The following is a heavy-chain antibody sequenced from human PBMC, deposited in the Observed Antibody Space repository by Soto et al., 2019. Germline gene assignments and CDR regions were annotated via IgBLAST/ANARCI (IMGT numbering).Heavy chain of an antibody. J-gene: IGHJ3*02. CDR1: GFTFSSYV. CDR2: ISHDGNNK. Sequence: PGGSLRLSCAASGFTFSSYVTHWVRQAPGKGLEWVAVISHDGNNKYYADSVKGRFTISRDNSKNTLYLQMNSLTTEDTAVYYCAKGGPDCASTTCYFLVAFDIWGQGTMVTVSS. CDR3: AKGGPDCASTTCYFLVAFDI. D-gene: IGHD2-2*01. V-gene: IGHV3-30*18.